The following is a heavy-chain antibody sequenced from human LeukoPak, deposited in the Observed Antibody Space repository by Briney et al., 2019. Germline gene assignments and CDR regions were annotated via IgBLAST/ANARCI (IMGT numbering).Heavy chain of an antibody. CDR3: AKLLGSDYGMDV. CDR2: IYYSGST. Sequence: PSETLSLTCTVSGGSIISSSYYWGWIRQPPGKGLEWIGSIYYSGSTYYNPSLKSRVTISVDTSKNQFSLKLSSVTAADTAVYYCAKLLGSDYGMDVWGQGTTVTVSS. CDR1: GGSIISSSYY. V-gene: IGHV4-39*01. D-gene: IGHD6-25*01. J-gene: IGHJ6*02.